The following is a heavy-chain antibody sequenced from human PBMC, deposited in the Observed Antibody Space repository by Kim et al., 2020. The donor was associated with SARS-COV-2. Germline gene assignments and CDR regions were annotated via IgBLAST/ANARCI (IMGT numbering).Heavy chain of an antibody. CDR3: TRWRRAYDFWSGYSIGDCKGYRCGYFDY. V-gene: IGHV3-49*04. CDR2: IRSKPYGGTT. J-gene: IGHJ4*02. D-gene: IGHD3-3*01. CDR1: GFTFGDYA. Sequence: GGSLRLSCTASGFTFGDYALTWVRQAPGKGLEWVGFIRSKPYGGTTEYAASVKGRFTISRDDSKSIAYLQMNSLKTEDTAVYYCTRWRRAYDFWSGYSIGDCKGYRCGYFDYWGQGTLVTVSS.